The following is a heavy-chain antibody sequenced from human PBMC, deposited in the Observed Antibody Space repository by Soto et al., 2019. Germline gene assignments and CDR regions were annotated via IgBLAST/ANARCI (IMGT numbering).Heavy chain of an antibody. CDR3: TTAPTAEYDILIGYPFDY. CDR1: GGTVSSYA. Sequence: SVKVSCKASGGTVSSYAISWVRQAPGQGLEWMGGIIPIFGTANYAQKFQGRVTITADESTSTAYMLYLQMSSLRAEDTAVYYCTTAPTAEYDILIGYPFDYWGRGTLVTVS. J-gene: IGHJ4*02. V-gene: IGHV1-69*13. CDR2: IIPIFGTA. D-gene: IGHD3-9*01.